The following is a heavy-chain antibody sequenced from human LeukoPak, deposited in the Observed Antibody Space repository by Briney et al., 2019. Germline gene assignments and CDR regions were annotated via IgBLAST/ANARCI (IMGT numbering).Heavy chain of an antibody. V-gene: IGHV3-23*01. Sequence: GGSLRLSCAASGFTFSSYAMSWVRQAPGEGLEWVSAISGSGGSSYYADSVKGRFTISRDNSKNTLYLQMNSLRAEDTAVYYCAKDDNYYDSSGYYRVWGQGTLVTVSS. CDR1: GFTFSSYA. J-gene: IGHJ4*02. CDR2: ISGSGGSS. CDR3: AKDDNYYDSSGYYRV. D-gene: IGHD3-22*01.